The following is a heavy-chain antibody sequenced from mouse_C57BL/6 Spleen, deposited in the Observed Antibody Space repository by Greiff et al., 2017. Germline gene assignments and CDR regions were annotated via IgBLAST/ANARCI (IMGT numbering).Heavy chain of an antibody. J-gene: IGHJ2*01. Sequence: QVQLQQPGAELVKPGASVKLSCKASGYTFTSYWMHWVKQRPGRGLEWIGRIAPRSGGTKYNEKFKSKATLTVDKPSSTDYRQLNSLTSEDSAVDDCAMVGMDYGSSVDYWGYGTTRSVPS. V-gene: IGHV1-72*01. CDR3: AMVGMDYGSSVDY. CDR2: IAPRSGGT. CDR1: GYTFTSYW. D-gene: IGHD1-1*01.